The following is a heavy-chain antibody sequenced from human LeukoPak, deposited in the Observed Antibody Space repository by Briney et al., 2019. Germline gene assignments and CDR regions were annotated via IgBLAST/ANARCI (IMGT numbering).Heavy chain of an antibody. CDR1: GGSFSGYY. V-gene: IGHV4-34*01. Sequence: SETLSLTCAVYGGSFSGYYWSWIRQPPGKGLEWIGEINHSGSTNYNPSLKSRVTISVDTSKNQFSQKLSSVTAADTAVYYCARGPRLDYDFWSGYQQYYYYYGMDVWGQGTTVTVSS. CDR3: ARGPRLDYDFWSGYQQYYYYYGMDV. CDR2: INHSGST. J-gene: IGHJ6*02. D-gene: IGHD3-3*01.